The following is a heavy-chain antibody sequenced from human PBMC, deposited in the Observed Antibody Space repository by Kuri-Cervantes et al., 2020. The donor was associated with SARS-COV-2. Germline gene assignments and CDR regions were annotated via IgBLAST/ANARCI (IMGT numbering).Heavy chain of an antibody. CDR1: GFTFSSYS. J-gene: IGHJ6*02. V-gene: IGHV3-48*02. Sequence: GESLKISCAASGFTFSSYSMNWDRQAPGKGLEWVSYISSSSSTIYYADSVKGRFTISRDNAKNSLYLQMNSLRDEDTAVYYCARDGIITISYYYYYGMDVWGQGTTVTVSS. D-gene: IGHD3-9*01. CDR2: ISSSSSTI. CDR3: ARDGIITISYYYYYGMDV.